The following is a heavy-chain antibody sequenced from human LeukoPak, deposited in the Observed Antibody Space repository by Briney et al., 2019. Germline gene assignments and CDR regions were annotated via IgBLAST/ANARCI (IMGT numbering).Heavy chain of an antibody. CDR3: ARDRTPRGDSPLYY. D-gene: IGHD2-21*02. CDR1: GFTVSSNY. Sequence: GGSLRLSCAASGFTVSSNYMSWVRQAPGKGLEWVSVIYSGGSTYYADSVKGRFTISRDNSKNTLYLQMNSLGAEDTAVYYCARDRTPRGDSPLYYWGQGTLVTVSS. J-gene: IGHJ4*02. V-gene: IGHV3-66*02. CDR2: IYSGGST.